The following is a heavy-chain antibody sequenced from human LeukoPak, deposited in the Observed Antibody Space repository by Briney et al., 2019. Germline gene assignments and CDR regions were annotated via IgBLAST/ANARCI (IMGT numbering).Heavy chain of an antibody. J-gene: IGHJ4*02. CDR3: AKEIFGVVNSHYFDY. V-gene: IGHV3-21*01. Sequence: GGSLRLSCAASGFTFSSYSMNWVRQAPGKGLEWVSSISSSSSYIYYADSVKGRFTISRDNAKNSLYLQMNSLRAEDTAVYYCAKEIFGVVNSHYFDYWGQGTLVTVSS. D-gene: IGHD3-3*01. CDR1: GFTFSSYS. CDR2: ISSSSSYI.